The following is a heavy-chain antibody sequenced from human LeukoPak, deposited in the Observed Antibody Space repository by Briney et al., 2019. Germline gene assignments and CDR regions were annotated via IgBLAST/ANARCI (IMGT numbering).Heavy chain of an antibody. D-gene: IGHD1-1*01. CDR1: GGSISSGDYY. V-gene: IGHV4-30-4*08. Sequence: SQTLSLTCTVSGGSISSGDYYWSWIRQPPGKGLEWIGYIYYSGSTYCNPSLKSRVTISVDTSKNQFSLKLSSVTAADTAVYYCARAWTTGTTPFDAFDIWGQGTMVTVSS. CDR3: ARAWTTGTTPFDAFDI. J-gene: IGHJ3*02. CDR2: IYYSGST.